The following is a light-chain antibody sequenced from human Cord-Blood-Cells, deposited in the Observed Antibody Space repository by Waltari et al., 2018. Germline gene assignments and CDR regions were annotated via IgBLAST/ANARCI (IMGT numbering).Light chain of an antibody. Sequence: QSVLTQPPSASGTPGQRVTISRSGSSSNIGSNYVYWYPQLPGTAPKLLIYRNNQRPSGVPDRFSGSKSGTSASLAISGLRSEDEADYYCAAWDDSLSGPVFGGGTKLTVL. CDR3: AAWDDSLSGPV. J-gene: IGLJ3*02. CDR1: SSNIGSNY. CDR2: RNN. V-gene: IGLV1-47*01.